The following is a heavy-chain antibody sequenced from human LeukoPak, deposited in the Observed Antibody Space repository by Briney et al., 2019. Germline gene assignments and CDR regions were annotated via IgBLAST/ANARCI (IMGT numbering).Heavy chain of an antibody. V-gene: IGHV4-4*02. CDR1: GGSISSSNW. J-gene: IGHJ4*02. CDR2: IYHSGST. CDR3: ARDYQGGYGDKTVDY. D-gene: IGHD5-18*01. Sequence: PSETLSLTCAVSGGSISSSNWWSWVRQPPGKGLEWIGEIYHSGSTNYNPSLKSRVTISVDKSKNQFSLKLRSVTAADTAVYYCARDYQGGYGDKTVDYWGQGTLVTVSS.